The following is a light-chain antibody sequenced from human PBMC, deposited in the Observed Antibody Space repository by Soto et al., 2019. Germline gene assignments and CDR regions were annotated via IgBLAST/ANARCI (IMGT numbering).Light chain of an antibody. CDR3: QQRSNWPIT. Sequence: EIVLTQSPGTLSLSPGERATLSCRASQSVSSNLAWYQQKPGQAPRLLIYGASTRATGIPARFSGSGSGTEFTLTISSLEPEDFAVYYCQQRSNWPITFGQGTRLENK. CDR2: GAS. J-gene: IGKJ5*01. CDR1: QSVSSN. V-gene: IGKV3-11*01.